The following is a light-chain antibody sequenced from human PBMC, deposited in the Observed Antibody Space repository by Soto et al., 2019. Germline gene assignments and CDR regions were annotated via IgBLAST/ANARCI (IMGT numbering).Light chain of an antibody. CDR1: QSVSSD. Sequence: EIVMTQSPVTLSVSPGERVTLSCRASQSVSSDLAWYQQKPGQSPRLLIYGASTRATGIPARFSGSGSGTESTLTISSLQSADFAVYYCQQYTNWPLIFGQGTRLEIK. CDR3: QQYTNWPLI. J-gene: IGKJ5*01. CDR2: GAS. V-gene: IGKV3-15*01.